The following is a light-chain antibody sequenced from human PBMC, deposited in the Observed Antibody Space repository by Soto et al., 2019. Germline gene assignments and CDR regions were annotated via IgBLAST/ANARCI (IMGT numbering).Light chain of an antibody. CDR3: SSFTGSSYV. J-gene: IGLJ1*01. CDR1: SSDVGNNNY. CDR2: DVT. V-gene: IGLV2-14*01. Sequence: QSVLTQPASVSGSRGQSITVSCTGTSSDVGNNNYVSWYQQNPGKAPKVMICDVTNRPSGVSNRFSGSKSGNTASLTISGLQAEDEADYYCSSFTGSSYVFGTGTKVTVL.